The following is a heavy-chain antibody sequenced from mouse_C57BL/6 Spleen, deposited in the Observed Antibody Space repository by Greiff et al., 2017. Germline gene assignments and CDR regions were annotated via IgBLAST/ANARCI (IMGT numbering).Heavy chain of an antibody. D-gene: IGHD2-5*01. Sequence: QVQLQQPGAELVRPGSSVKLSCKASGYTFTSYWMHWVKQRPIQGLEWIGNIDPSDSETHYNQKFKDKATLTVDKSSSTAYMQLSSLTSEDSAVYYCAKGPYYSNYGVCAYGGQGTLVTVSA. CDR3: AKGPYYSNYGVCAY. CDR1: GYTFTSYW. CDR2: IDPSDSET. V-gene: IGHV1-52*01. J-gene: IGHJ3*01.